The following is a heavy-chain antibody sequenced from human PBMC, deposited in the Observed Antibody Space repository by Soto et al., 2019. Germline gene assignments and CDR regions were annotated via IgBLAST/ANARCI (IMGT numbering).Heavy chain of an antibody. D-gene: IGHD1-26*01. CDR3: ARHVEWEIFYYFQH. V-gene: IGHV4-39*01. J-gene: IGHJ4*01. CDR2: FFYNKNT. CDR1: GASISSTSAY. Sequence: PSETLSLTCTVSGASISSTSAYWCWVRQPPGKGLEWIGSFFYNKNTYYNPSLKSRVTISVDTSKMQFSLNLTSVTAADTAVYYCARHVEWEIFYYFQHWGQGTPVTVS.